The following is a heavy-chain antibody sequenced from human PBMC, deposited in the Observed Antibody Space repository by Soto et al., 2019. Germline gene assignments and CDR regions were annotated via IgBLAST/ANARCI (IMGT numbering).Heavy chain of an antibody. J-gene: IGHJ6*02. CDR3: ARDHRRYSGYEAYYYGMDV. CDR1: GGTFSSYT. Sequence: QVQLVQSGAEVKKPGSSVKVSCKASGGTFSSYTISWVRQAPGQGLEWMGRIIPILGIANYAQKFQGRVTITADKPTSTAYMELSSLRSEDTAVYYCARDHRRYSGYEAYYYGMDVWGQGTTVTVSS. CDR2: IIPILGIA. D-gene: IGHD5-12*01. V-gene: IGHV1-69*08.